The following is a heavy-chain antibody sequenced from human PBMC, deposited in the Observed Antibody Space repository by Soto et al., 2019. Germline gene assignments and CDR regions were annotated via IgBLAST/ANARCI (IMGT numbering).Heavy chain of an antibody. D-gene: IGHD3-10*01. Sequence: PSETLSLTCDVSGDSINGSTYYWGWIRQPPGKNLQWIASIYYSGSTYYNPSLKSRITISVDTSKNHFSLRLSSVTAADTAVYFCARHSPPYGSQGSWFDPWSQGTLVTAPQ. CDR2: IYYSGST. J-gene: IGHJ5*02. CDR1: GDSINGSTYY. V-gene: IGHV4-39*01. CDR3: ARHSPPYGSQGSWFDP.